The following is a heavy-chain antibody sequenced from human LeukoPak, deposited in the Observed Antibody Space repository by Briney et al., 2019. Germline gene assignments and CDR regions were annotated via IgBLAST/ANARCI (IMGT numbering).Heavy chain of an antibody. J-gene: IGHJ4*02. CDR2: INHSGST. Sequence: PSETLSLTCAVYGGSFSGYYWSWIRQPPGKGLEWIGEINHSGSTNYNPSLKSRVTISVDTAKNQFSLKLSSVTAADTAVYYWARATTVTDLWGQGTLVTVSA. D-gene: IGHD4-17*01. CDR1: GGSFSGYY. V-gene: IGHV4-34*01. CDR3: ARATTVTDL.